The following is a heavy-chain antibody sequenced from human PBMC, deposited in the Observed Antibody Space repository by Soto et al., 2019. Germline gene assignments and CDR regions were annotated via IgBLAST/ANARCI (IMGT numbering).Heavy chain of an antibody. V-gene: IGHV3-11*01. Sequence: GGSLRLSCAASGFTFSDYYMSWIRQAPGKGLEWVSYISSSGSTIYYADSVKGRFTFSRDNAKNSLYLQMNSLRAEDTAVYYCARPELRGRPLYYFDYWGQGTLVTVSS. CDR2: ISSSGSTI. CDR3: ARPELRGRPLYYFDY. D-gene: IGHD1-7*01. CDR1: GFTFSDYY. J-gene: IGHJ4*02.